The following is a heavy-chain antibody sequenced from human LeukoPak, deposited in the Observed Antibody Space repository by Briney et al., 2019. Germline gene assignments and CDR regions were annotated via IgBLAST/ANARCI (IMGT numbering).Heavy chain of an antibody. D-gene: IGHD2-15*01. Sequence: PSLKLSCKASGGTFSSYAISWVRHAPGQGLEWMGVIIPIFGTANYAPKFQGRVTITAEHSTSTAYMELSSLRSEDTAVYYCARALKEMARKRYRGGSCWQVLNWGQGPLVTVSS. J-gene: IGHJ4*02. CDR3: ARALKEMARKRYRGGSCWQVLN. V-gene: IGHV1-69*13. CDR2: IIPIFGTA. CDR1: GGTFSSYA.